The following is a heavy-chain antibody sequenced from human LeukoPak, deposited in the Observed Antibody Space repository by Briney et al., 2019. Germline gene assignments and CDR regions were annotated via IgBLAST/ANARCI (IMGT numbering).Heavy chain of an antibody. CDR2: INPSGGT. J-gene: IGHJ4*02. V-gene: IGHV4-34*01. Sequence: SETLSLTCAVSGESFSGYYWNWIRQPPGNGLEWIGEINPSGGTNYSPSLKGRVTISVDTSTNQFSLKVASVTAADTAVYYCARGSNRARLANWGRGTQVTVSS. CDR1: GESFSGYY. CDR3: ARGSNRARLAN. D-gene: IGHD3-16*01.